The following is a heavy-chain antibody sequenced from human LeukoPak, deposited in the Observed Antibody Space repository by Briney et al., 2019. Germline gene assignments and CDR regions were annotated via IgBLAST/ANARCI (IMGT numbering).Heavy chain of an antibody. J-gene: IGHJ4*02. CDR2: INHSGST. CDR3: ARGGLLLWFGGGSTWYFDY. D-gene: IGHD3-10*01. Sequence: SETLSLTCAVYGGSFSGYYWSWIRQPPGKGLEWIGEINHSGSTNYNPSLKSRVTISVDTSKNQFSLKLSSVTAADTAVYYCARGGLLLWFGGGSTWYFDYWGQGTLVTVSS. V-gene: IGHV4-34*01. CDR1: GGSFSGYY.